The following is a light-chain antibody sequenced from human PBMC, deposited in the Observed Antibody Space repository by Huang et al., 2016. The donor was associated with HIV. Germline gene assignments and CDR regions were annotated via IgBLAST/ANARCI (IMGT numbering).Light chain of an antibody. CDR2: GAS. CDR3: HQYYTLPRT. CDR1: QTVSEH. V-gene: IGKV3-15*01. J-gene: IGKJ1*01. Sequence: EILLTQSPATLSVSPWARATLSCRASQTVSEHLAWFQQRPGQAPRLLIYGASNRATGIPARFSGRGSGTEFSLTITNLQSDDFALYFCHQYYTLPRTFGQGTKVEIK.